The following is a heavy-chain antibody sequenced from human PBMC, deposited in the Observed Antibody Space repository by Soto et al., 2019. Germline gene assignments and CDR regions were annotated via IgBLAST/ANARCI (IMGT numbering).Heavy chain of an antibody. V-gene: IGHV3-21*01. CDR1: GFTFSNYN. CDR3: AREGALKPFSS. Sequence: GGSLRLSCVASGFTFSNYNMNWVRQAPGKGLEWVSHISGTSVYIHYADSVKGRFTISRDNAKNSVYLQIDSLRVEETAVYYCAREGALKPFSSWGQGALVTVSS. CDR2: ISGTSVYI. J-gene: IGHJ5*02.